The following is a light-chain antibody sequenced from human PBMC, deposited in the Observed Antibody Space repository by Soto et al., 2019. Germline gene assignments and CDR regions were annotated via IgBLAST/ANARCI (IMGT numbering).Light chain of an antibody. CDR3: CSYAGSYTYV. J-gene: IGLJ7*01. CDR1: SNDVGGYNY. V-gene: IGLV2-11*01. Sequence: QSALTQPRSVSGSPGQSVTISCTGTSNDVGGYNYVSWYKHHPGKAPKVMIYDVSKRPSGVPDRFSGSKSGNTASLTISGLQAEDEADYYCCSYAGSYTYVFGSGTQLTVL. CDR2: DVS.